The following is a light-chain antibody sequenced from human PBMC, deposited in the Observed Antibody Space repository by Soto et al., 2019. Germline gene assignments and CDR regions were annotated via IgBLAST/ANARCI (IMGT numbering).Light chain of an antibody. Sequence: QSALTQPASVSGSPGQSITISCTGTSSDVGTYNYVSWYQQHPGEAPKLMIYEVSNRPSGVSNRFSGSKSGNTASLTISGIQAEDEADYYCSSYTSSISVIFGGGTKVTVL. CDR2: EVS. CDR3: SSYTSSISVI. J-gene: IGLJ2*01. V-gene: IGLV2-14*01. CDR1: SSDVGTYNY.